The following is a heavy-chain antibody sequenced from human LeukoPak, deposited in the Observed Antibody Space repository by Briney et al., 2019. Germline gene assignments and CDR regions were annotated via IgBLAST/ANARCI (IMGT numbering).Heavy chain of an antibody. CDR3: ARGPKYYYDSRDAFDI. CDR2: IYHSGST. Sequence: PSQTLSLTCAVSGGSISSGGYSWSWIRQPPGKGLEWIGYIYHSGSTYYNPSLKSRVTISVDRSKNQFSLKLSSVTAADTAVYYCARGPKYYYDSRDAFDIWGQGTMVTVSS. D-gene: IGHD3-22*01. V-gene: IGHV4-30-2*01. CDR1: GGSISSGGYS. J-gene: IGHJ3*02.